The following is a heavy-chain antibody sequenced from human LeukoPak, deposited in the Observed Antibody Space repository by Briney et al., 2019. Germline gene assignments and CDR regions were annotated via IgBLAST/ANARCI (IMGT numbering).Heavy chain of an antibody. D-gene: IGHD3-22*01. CDR3: AKRSGLIWFDP. CDR1: GSTFSSYA. V-gene: IGHV3-23*01. J-gene: IGHJ5*02. CDR2: ISGSGGST. Sequence: GGSLRPSCAASGSTFSSYAMSWVRQAPGKGLEWVSAISGSGGSTYYADSVKGRFTISRDNSNNTLYLQVNSLRAEDTAVYYWAKRSGLIWFDPWGQRTLVTVSS.